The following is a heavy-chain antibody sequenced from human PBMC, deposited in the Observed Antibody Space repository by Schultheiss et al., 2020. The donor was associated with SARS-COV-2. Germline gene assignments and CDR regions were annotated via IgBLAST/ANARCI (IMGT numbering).Heavy chain of an antibody. J-gene: IGHJ4*02. V-gene: IGHV4-4*07. D-gene: IGHD3-10*01. CDR1: GGSISSYY. CDR3: ARGDGSGSYSDY. Sequence: GSLRLSCTVSGGSISSYYWSWIRQPAGKGLEWIGRIYTSGSTNYNPSLKSRVTISVDTSKNQFSLKLSSVTAADTAVYYCARGDGSGSYSDYWGQGTLVTVSS. CDR2: IYTSGST.